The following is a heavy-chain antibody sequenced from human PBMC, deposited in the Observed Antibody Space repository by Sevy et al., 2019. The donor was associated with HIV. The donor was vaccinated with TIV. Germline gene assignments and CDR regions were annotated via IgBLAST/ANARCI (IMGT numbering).Heavy chain of an antibody. D-gene: IGHD6-25*01. CDR3: ARGDSTPRRRKFDY. CDR1: GGSFSGYY. CDR2: INHSGST. V-gene: IGHV4-34*01. Sequence: SETLSLTCAVYGGSFSGYYWSWIRQPPGKGLEWIGEINHSGSTNYNPSLKSRVTISVDTSKNQFSLKLSSVTAADTAVYYCARGDSTPRRRKFDYRGQGTLVTVSS. J-gene: IGHJ4*02.